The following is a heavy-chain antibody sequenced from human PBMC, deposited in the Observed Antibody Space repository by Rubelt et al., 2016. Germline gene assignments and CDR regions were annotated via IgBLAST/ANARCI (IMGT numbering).Heavy chain of an antibody. CDR3: AKGRAGGWNGGDY. CDR2: ISGSGGST. D-gene: IGHD1-1*01. Sequence: PGGSLRLSCAASGFTFSSDSISWVRQAPGKGLEWVSAISGSGGSTHYADSVKGRFTISRDKSKNTLYLQMNSLGVDDTAVYYCAKGRAGGWNGGDYWGQGTLVTVSS. J-gene: IGHJ4*02. V-gene: IGHV3-23*01. CDR1: GFTFSSDS.